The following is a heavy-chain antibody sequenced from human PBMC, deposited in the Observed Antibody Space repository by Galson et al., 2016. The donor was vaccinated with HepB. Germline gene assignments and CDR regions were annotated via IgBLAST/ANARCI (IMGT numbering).Heavy chain of an antibody. CDR1: GFTFSSYW. D-gene: IGHD3-22*01. J-gene: IGHJ6*02. CDR2: TNTDGSDT. Sequence: SLRLSCAASGFTFSSYWMHWVRQVPGKGLVMVARTNTDGSDTGYADSVKGRFTISSDNAKNTLYLQMNSLRPEDTAVYYCAKDRRYYDSSGYFWEGYYYDGMDVWGQGTTVTVSS. V-gene: IGHV3-74*01. CDR3: AKDRRYYDSSGYFWEGYYYDGMDV.